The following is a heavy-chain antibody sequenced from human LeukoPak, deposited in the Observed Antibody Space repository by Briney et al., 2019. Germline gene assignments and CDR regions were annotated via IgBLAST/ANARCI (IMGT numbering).Heavy chain of an antibody. CDR1: SGSIGSFY. CDR3: TRGGSADPFEH. V-gene: IGHV4-59*08. Sequence: SETLSLTCTISSGSIGSFYWSWIRQPPGKGLEWIGYINFSGSTKSNSALESRVTISMDTSKNQFSLKLNSVTAADTAVYYCTRGGSADPFEHWGQGTLVPVTS. J-gene: IGHJ4*02. CDR2: INFSGST. D-gene: IGHD1-26*01.